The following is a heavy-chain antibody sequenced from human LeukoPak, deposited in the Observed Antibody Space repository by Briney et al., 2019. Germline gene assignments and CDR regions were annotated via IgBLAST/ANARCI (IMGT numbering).Heavy chain of an antibody. CDR2: IYTSGST. D-gene: IGHD3-10*01. V-gene: IGHV4-61*02. J-gene: IGHJ6*03. CDR3: ARHRGAVLWFAYYMDV. Sequence: SETLSLTCTVSGGSISSGSYYWSWIRQPAGKGLEWIGRIYTSGSTNYNPSLKSRVTISVDTSKNQFSLKLSSVTAADTAVYYCARHRGAVLWFAYYMDVWGKGTTVTISS. CDR1: GGSISSGSYY.